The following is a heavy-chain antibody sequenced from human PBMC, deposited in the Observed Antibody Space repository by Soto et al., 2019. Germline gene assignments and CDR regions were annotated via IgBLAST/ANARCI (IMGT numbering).Heavy chain of an antibody. D-gene: IGHD1-26*01. Sequence: QVLLVQSWAEVKKPGASVKVSCKASGYTFTDYYIHWVRQAPGQGLEWMGWIDGDSGDTKYAQNFQDWVTMTRDTSINTAYMELSRLTSDDTAVYYCARTPNNGRAGVYGMDVWGQGTTVIVSS. CDR1: GYTFTDYY. CDR2: IDGDSGDT. V-gene: IGHV1-2*04. CDR3: ARTPNNGRAGVYGMDV. J-gene: IGHJ6*02.